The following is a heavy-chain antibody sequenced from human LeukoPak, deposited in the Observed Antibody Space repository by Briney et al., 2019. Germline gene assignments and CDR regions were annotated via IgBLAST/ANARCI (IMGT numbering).Heavy chain of an antibody. J-gene: IGHJ4*02. D-gene: IGHD3-10*01. CDR2: ISYDGSNK. CDR3: ARGPYYYGSGSRMPFDY. CDR1: GFTFSSYA. Sequence: GRSLRLSCAASGFTFSSYAMHWVRQAPGKGLEWVAVISYDGSNKYYADSVKGRFTISRDNSKNTLYLQMNSLRAEDTAVYYCARGPYYYGSGSRMPFDYWGQGTLVTVSS. V-gene: IGHV3-30*04.